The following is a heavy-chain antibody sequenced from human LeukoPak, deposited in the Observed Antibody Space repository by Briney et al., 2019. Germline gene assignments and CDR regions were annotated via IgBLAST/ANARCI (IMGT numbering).Heavy chain of an antibody. CDR2: LSYTGKT. Sequence: SETLSLTCVVSGASVSTSHWNWIRQLPGKGLEWIGCLSYTGKTDYNPSLTSRVTISLGTSKNQVSLKLRSVTAADTAVYYCSEGYFEPFAHWGQGTLVTVTS. CDR3: SEGYFEPFAH. D-gene: IGHD2/OR15-2a*01. V-gene: IGHV4-59*02. CDR1: GASVSTSH. J-gene: IGHJ4*02.